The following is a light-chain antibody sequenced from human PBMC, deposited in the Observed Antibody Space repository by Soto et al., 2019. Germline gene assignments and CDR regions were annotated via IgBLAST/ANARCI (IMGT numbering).Light chain of an antibody. CDR1: SSNIGSNN. V-gene: IGLV1-44*01. J-gene: IGLJ2*01. CDR2: NND. CDR3: ASWEVRLDGVV. Sequence: QSVLTQPPSGSGTPGQRVTISCSGSSSNIGSNNVNWYQQLPGTAPKLLIYNNDERPSGVPDRFSGSKSGTSASLAISWLQSEDEADYYWASWEVRLDGVVFGGGTKVTVL.